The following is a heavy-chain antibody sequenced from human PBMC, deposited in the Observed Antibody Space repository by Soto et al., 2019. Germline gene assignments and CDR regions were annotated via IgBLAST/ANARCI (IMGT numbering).Heavy chain of an antibody. CDR1: GGSISSSSYY. Sequence: QLQLQESGPGLVKPSETLSLTCTVSGGSISSSSYYWGWIRQPPGKGLEWIGRIYYSGSTYYNPSLKSRVTISVDTSKNQFSLKLSSVTAADTAVYYCARSLGYCSGGSCYDYYYGMDVWGQGTTVTVSS. D-gene: IGHD2-15*01. CDR3: ARSLGYCSGGSCYDYYYGMDV. V-gene: IGHV4-39*01. CDR2: IYYSGST. J-gene: IGHJ6*02.